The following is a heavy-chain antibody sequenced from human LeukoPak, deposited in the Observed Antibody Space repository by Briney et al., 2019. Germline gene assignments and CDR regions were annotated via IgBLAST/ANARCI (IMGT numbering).Heavy chain of an antibody. J-gene: IGHJ6*03. CDR1: GYTFTSYY. CDR2: INPSGGST. Sequence: ASVKGSCKASGYTFTSYYMHWVRQAPGQGLEWMGIINPSGGSTSYAQKFQGRVTMTRDTSTSTVYMELSSLRSEDTAVYYCARFNYGGKRGYYMDVWGKGTTVTISS. D-gene: IGHD4-23*01. CDR3: ARFNYGGKRGYYMDV. V-gene: IGHV1-46*01.